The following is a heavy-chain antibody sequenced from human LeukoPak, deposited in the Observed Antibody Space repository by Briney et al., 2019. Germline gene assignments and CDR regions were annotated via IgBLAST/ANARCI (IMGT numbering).Heavy chain of an antibody. Sequence: SETLSLTCTVSGGSISSSSYYWGWIRQPPGKGLEWIGEINHSGSTNYNPSLKSRVTISVDTSKNQFSLKLSSVTAADTAVYYCARGDLMDTAMVTWGRGTLVTVSS. CDR2: INHSGST. CDR3: ARGDLMDTAMVT. V-gene: IGHV4-39*07. J-gene: IGHJ5*02. D-gene: IGHD5-18*01. CDR1: GGSISSSSYY.